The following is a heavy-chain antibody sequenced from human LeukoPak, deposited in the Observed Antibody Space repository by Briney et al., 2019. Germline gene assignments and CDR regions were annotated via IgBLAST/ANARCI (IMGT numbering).Heavy chain of an antibody. J-gene: IGHJ6*02. CDR2: ISSSSSYK. CDR1: GFTFSSYS. Sequence: GGSLRLSCAASGFTFSSYSMNWVRQAPGKGLEWVSSISSSSSYKYYADSVKGRFTISRDNAKNSLYLQMNSLRAEDTAVYYCAREYVDGGYYYGMDVWGQGTTVTVSS. V-gene: IGHV3-21*01. D-gene: IGHD3-16*01. CDR3: AREYVDGGYYYGMDV.